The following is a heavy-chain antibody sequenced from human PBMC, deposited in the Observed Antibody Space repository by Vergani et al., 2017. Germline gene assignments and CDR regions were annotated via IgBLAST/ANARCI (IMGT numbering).Heavy chain of an antibody. CDR2: IRSKANSYAT. J-gene: IGHJ4*02. CDR1: GFTFSGSA. V-gene: IGHV3-73*01. D-gene: IGHD6-19*01. Sequence: EVQLVESGGGLVQPGGSLKLSCAASGFTFSGSAMHWVRQASGKGLEWVGRIRSKANSYATAYAASVKGRFTISRDDSKNTAYLQMNSLKTEDTAVYYCTSQQWLQYDYWGQGTLVTVSS. CDR3: TSQQWLQYDY.